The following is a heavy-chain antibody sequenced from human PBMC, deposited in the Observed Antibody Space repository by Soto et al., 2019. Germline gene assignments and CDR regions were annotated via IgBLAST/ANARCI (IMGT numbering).Heavy chain of an antibody. D-gene: IGHD6-19*01. Sequence: ASVKVSCKASGYTFTSYYIHWVRQTPGQGLEWMGILNPSAGTTSYAQKLQGRVFLTRDTSTSTAYMELTSLISEDTAVYFCARGDSTPSSGRTFDYWGQGTLVTV. V-gene: IGHV1-46*04. CDR3: ARGDSTPSSGRTFDY. CDR2: LNPSAGTT. J-gene: IGHJ4*02. CDR1: GYTFTSYY.